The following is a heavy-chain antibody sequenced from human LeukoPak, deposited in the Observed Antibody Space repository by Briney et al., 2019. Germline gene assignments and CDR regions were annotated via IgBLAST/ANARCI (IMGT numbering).Heavy chain of an antibody. CDR3: TARRGAY. CDR1: GFTFSSYV. D-gene: IGHD3-10*01. Sequence: GGSLRLSCAASGFTFSSYVFTWVRQAPGKGLEWVSTISASGSSTYYADSVKGRFTISRDNSKNTLYLQMNSLKTEDTAVYYCTARRGAYWGQGTLVTVSS. CDR2: ISASGSST. J-gene: IGHJ4*02. V-gene: IGHV3-23*01.